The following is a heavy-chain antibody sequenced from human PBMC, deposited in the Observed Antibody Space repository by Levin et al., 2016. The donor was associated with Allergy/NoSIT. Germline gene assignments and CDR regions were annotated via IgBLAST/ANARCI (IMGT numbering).Heavy chain of an antibody. Sequence: LSLTCTASGFTFSSYGMHWVRQAPGKGLEWVALIWYDGSNEHYADSVKGRFTISRHNSKNSLYLQMNSLRAEDTAVYYCISDPDRRGYSFFDYWGQGTLVTVSS. V-gene: IGHV3-33*01. J-gene: IGHJ4*02. CDR3: ISDPDRRGYSFFDY. CDR1: GFTFSSYG. CDR2: IWYDGSNE. D-gene: IGHD5-12*01.